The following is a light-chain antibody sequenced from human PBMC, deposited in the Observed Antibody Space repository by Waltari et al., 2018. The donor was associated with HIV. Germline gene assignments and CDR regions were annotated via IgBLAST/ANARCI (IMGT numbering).Light chain of an antibody. CDR1: SPNIGRNH. J-gene: IGLJ3*02. CDR2: SNY. Sequence: QSVLTQPPSASGTPGQRVTIPCSGSSPNIGRNHANWYQQLPGTAPKLLIYSNYHRPSGVPDRFSGSKSGTSASLAISGLQSEDEADYYCATWDDSLNGRVFGGGTKLTVL. V-gene: IGLV1-44*01. CDR3: ATWDDSLNGRV.